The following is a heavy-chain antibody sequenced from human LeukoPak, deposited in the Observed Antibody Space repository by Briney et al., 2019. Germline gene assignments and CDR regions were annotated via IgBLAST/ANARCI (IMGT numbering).Heavy chain of an antibody. CDR2: IRYDGSNK. Sequence: GGSLRLSCAASGFTFSSYGMHWVRQAPGKGQEWVAFIRYDGSNKYYADSVKGRFTISRDNSKNTLYLQMNSLRAEDTAVYYCAKDWEIVVVPAAMNYWGQGTLVTVSS. D-gene: IGHD2-2*01. CDR1: GFTFSSYG. V-gene: IGHV3-30*02. J-gene: IGHJ4*02. CDR3: AKDWEIVVVPAAMNY.